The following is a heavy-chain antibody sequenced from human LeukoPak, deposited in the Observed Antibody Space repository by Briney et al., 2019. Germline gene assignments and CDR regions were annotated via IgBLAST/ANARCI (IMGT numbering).Heavy chain of an antibody. V-gene: IGHV3-64*01. D-gene: IGHD2-2*01. CDR2: ISSNGGDT. CDR3: ARDSCTTTSCYGYYYYYYMDV. J-gene: IGHJ6*03. CDR1: GFTFSNYA. Sequence: PGGSLRLSCAASGFTFSNYAMHWVRQAPGKGLEYVSAISSNGGDTFYAKSVKGRFTISRDSSKNTLFLQMGSLRVDDMAVYYCARDSCTTTSCYGYYYYYYMDVWGKGTTVTVSS.